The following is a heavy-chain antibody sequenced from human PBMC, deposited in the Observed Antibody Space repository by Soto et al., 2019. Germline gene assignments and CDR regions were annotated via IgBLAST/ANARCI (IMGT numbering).Heavy chain of an antibody. Sequence: SETLSLTCTVSGGSITNSSNYWAWIRQPPGEGLEWIGTIYHGGRAYYKPSLKSQVTISVDTSKNQFSLKLSSVTAADTAVYYCARLYYGSGSYDYWGQGTLVTVSS. J-gene: IGHJ4*02. D-gene: IGHD3-10*01. CDR1: GGSITNSSNY. V-gene: IGHV4-39*07. CDR3: ARLYYGSGSYDY. CDR2: IYHGGRA.